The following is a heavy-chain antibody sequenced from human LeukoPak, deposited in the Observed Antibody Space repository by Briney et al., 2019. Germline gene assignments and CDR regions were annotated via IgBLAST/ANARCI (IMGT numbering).Heavy chain of an antibody. J-gene: IGHJ3*02. Sequence: GGSLRLSCAASGFTFSSYEMNWVRQAPGKGLEWVSSISSSSSYIYYADSVKGRFTISRDNAKNSLYLQMNSLRAEDTAVYYCARDSGYEAIISEDAFDIWGQGTMVTVSS. CDR2: ISSSSSYI. V-gene: IGHV3-21*01. D-gene: IGHD5-12*01. CDR3: ARDSGYEAIISEDAFDI. CDR1: GFTFSSYE.